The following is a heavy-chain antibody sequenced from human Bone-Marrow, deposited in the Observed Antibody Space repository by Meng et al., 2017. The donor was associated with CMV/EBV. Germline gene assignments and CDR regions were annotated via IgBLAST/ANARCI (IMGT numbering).Heavy chain of an antibody. D-gene: IGHD2-21*01. J-gene: IGHJ4*02. CDR3: VRMGRVIATL. Sequence: EVQLVESGGGLVQPGESLRLSCVASGCTVSDHWMTWIRRTPGKGPEWVATIKPDGSEKSYMESVRCRFSISRDNSNNLLYLQLNSLRAEDTAVYYCVRMGRVIATLWGQGTLVTVSS. V-gene: IGHV3-7*03. CDR2: IKPDGSEK. CDR1: GCTVSDHW.